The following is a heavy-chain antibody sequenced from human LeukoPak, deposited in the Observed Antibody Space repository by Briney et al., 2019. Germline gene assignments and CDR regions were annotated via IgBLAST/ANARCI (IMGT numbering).Heavy chain of an antibody. CDR1: GYTFTGYY. D-gene: IGHD3-22*01. CDR3: ASPTNYYDSSGYYYHAFDI. Sequence: ASVKVSCKASGYTFTGYYMHWVRQAPGQGLEWMGWINPNSGGTNYAQKFQGRVTMTRDKSIRTAYMELSRLTSDDTAVYYCASPTNYYDSSGYYYHAFDIWGQGTMVTVSS. V-gene: IGHV1-2*02. J-gene: IGHJ3*02. CDR2: INPNSGGT.